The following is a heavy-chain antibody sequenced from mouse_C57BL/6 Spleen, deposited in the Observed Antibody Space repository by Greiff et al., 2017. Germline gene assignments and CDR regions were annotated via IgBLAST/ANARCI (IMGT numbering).Heavy chain of an antibody. D-gene: IGHD1-1*01. Sequence: QVQLQQPGAELVRPGSSVKLSCKASGYTFTSYWMHWVKQRPIQGLEWIGNIDPSDSETHYNQKFKDKATLTVDNSSSTAYMQLSSLTSEDSAVYYCARNYYGSSPYAMDYWGQGTSVTVSS. CDR1: GYTFTSYW. V-gene: IGHV1-52*01. J-gene: IGHJ4*01. CDR2: IDPSDSET. CDR3: ARNYYGSSPYAMDY.